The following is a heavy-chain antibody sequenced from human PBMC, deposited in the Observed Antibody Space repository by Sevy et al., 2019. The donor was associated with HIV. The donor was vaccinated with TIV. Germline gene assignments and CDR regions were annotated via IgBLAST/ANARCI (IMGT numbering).Heavy chain of an antibody. Sequence: ASVKVSCKASGGTFSSYAISWVRQAPGQGLEWMGGIIPIFGTANYAQKFQGRVTITADESTSTADMERSSLRSEDTAVYSCARTPLTDSIVVVAAATPGWFDPWGQGTLVTVSS. D-gene: IGHD2-15*01. CDR1: GGTFSSYA. J-gene: IGHJ5*02. CDR3: ARTPLTDSIVVVAAATPGWFDP. CDR2: IIPIFGTA. V-gene: IGHV1-69*13.